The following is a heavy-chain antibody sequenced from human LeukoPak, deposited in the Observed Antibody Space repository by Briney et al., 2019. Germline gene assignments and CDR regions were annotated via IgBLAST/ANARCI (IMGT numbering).Heavy chain of an antibody. CDR2: IWYNGSNK. D-gene: IGHD4-23*01. J-gene: IGHJ4*02. CDR3: ARDPLYGSNAFDY. V-gene: IGHV3-33*01. Sequence: GVSLRLSCAASGFTFSSYGMHWVRQTPGKGLEWVAVIWYNGSNKYYADSVNGRFTISKDNSKNTLYLQMNSMTAKDTAVYYCARDPLYGSNAFDYWGQGTLVTVSS. CDR1: GFTFSSYG.